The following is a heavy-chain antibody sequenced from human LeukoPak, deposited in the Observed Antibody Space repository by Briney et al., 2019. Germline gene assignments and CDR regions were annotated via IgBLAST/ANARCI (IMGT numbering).Heavy chain of an antibody. CDR1: GFTLSSYW. D-gene: IGHD3-10*01. V-gene: IGHV3-7*04. Sequence: HSGGSLRLSCAASGFTLSSYWMSWVRQAPGKGLEWVANIKQDGSEKYYVASVKGQFTISRDNAKNSLYLQMNSLRAEDTAVYYCARDRGSGSKDYWGQGTLVTVSS. J-gene: IGHJ4*02. CDR2: IKQDGSEK. CDR3: ARDRGSGSKDY.